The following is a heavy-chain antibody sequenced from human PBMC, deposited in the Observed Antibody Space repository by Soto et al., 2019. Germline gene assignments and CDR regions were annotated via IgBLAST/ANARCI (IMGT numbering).Heavy chain of an antibody. Sequence: PGGSLRLSCAASGFTFSSYGMHWVRQAPGKGLEWVAVISYDGSNKYYADSVKGRFTISRDNSKNTLYLQMNSLRAEDTAVYYCAKERGGYGENNWFDPWGQGTLVTVSS. CDR1: GFTFSSYG. J-gene: IGHJ5*02. V-gene: IGHV3-30*18. CDR2: ISYDGSNK. D-gene: IGHD4-17*01. CDR3: AKERGGYGENNWFDP.